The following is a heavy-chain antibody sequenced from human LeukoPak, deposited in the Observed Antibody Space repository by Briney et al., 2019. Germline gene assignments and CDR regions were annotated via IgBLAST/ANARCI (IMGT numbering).Heavy chain of an antibody. Sequence: ASVKVSCKASGYIFTRYGISWVRQAPGQGLEWMGWISAHYGNTNYAQKFQGSLTMTTDTSTNTAYMELRSLRPDDTAVYYCARDFFHGHCSGLSCFLLDYWGQGSLVTVSS. D-gene: IGHD2-15*01. CDR3: ARDFFHGHCSGLSCFLLDY. V-gene: IGHV1-18*01. J-gene: IGHJ4*02. CDR2: ISAHYGNT. CDR1: GYIFTRYG.